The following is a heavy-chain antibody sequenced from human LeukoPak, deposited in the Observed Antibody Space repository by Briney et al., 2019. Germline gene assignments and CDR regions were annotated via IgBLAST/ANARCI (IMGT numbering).Heavy chain of an antibody. D-gene: IGHD5-12*01. Sequence: GGSLRLSCAASGFTFSNAWMNWVRQAPGKGLEWVSSISSSSSYIYYADSVKGRFTISRDNAKNSLYLQMNSLRAEDTAVYYCAREYSGYEAYWGQGTLVTVSS. CDR2: ISSSSSYI. CDR1: GFTFSNAW. CDR3: AREYSGYEAY. V-gene: IGHV3-21*01. J-gene: IGHJ4*02.